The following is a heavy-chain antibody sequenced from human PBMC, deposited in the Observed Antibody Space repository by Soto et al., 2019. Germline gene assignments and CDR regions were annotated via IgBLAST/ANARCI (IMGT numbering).Heavy chain of an antibody. CDR3: ARMRKGDDAFDI. V-gene: IGHV4-59*08. D-gene: IGHD2-21*02. CDR1: GGSISGYD. Sequence: SEILRLTCTVSGGSISGYDWRWIRQPPGKGLEWIGYIYYSGSTNYNPSLKSRVTISVDTSKHQFSLKLSSVTAADTAVYYCARMRKGDDAFDIWGQGTMVTVSS. J-gene: IGHJ3*02. CDR2: IYYSGST.